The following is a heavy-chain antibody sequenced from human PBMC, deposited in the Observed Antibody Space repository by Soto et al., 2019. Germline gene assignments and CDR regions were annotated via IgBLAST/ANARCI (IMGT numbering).Heavy chain of an antibody. V-gene: IGHV3-30-3*01. CDR2: ISYDGSNK. CDR1: GFTFSNYG. CDR3: ARGRDYLGGDFDY. J-gene: IGHJ4*02. D-gene: IGHD3-16*01. Sequence: PGGSLRLSCTASGFTFSNYGMHWVRQAPGKGLKWVAVISYDGSNKYYADSVKGRFTISRDNSTNTLYLQMNSLRAEDTAVYYCARGRDYLGGDFDYWGQGTLVTVSS.